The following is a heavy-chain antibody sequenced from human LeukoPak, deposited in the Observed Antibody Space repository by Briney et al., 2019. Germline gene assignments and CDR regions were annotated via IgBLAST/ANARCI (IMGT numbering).Heavy chain of an antibody. CDR3: ARDPAVAGSNWFDP. Sequence: PSETLSLTCTVSGGSISSYYWSWIRQPPGKGLEWIGYIYYSGSTNYNPSLKSRVTISVDTSKNQFSLKLSSVTAADPAVYYCARDPAVAGSNWFDPWGQGTLVTVSS. CDR1: GGSISSYY. J-gene: IGHJ5*02. CDR2: IYYSGST. V-gene: IGHV4-59*01. D-gene: IGHD6-19*01.